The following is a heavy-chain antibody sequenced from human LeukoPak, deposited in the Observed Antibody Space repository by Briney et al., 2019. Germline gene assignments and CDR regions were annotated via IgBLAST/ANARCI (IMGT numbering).Heavy chain of an antibody. CDR3: ARDIIEVVVPAATPPTFDY. V-gene: IGHV3-30-3*01. D-gene: IGHD2-2*01. CDR1: GFTFSSYA. J-gene: IGHJ4*02. Sequence: GGSLRLSCAASGFTFSSYAMHWVRQAPGKGLEWVAVISYDGSIKYYADSVKGRFTISRDNSKNTLYLQMNSLRAEDTAVYYCARDIIEVVVPAATPPTFDYWGQGTLVTVSS. CDR2: ISYDGSIK.